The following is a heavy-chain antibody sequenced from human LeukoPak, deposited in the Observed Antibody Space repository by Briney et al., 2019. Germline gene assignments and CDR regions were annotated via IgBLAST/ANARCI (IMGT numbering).Heavy chain of an antibody. Sequence: GGSLRLSCAASGFTFSSYSMNWVRQAPGKGLEWVSYISSSSSTIYYADSVKGRFTISRDNAKNSLYLQMNSLRDEDTAVYYCATGQSREISTIAANWGQATLVTVSS. J-gene: IGHJ4*02. D-gene: IGHD6-13*01. CDR3: ATGQSREISTIAAN. CDR1: GFTFSSYS. CDR2: ISSSSSTI. V-gene: IGHV3-48*02.